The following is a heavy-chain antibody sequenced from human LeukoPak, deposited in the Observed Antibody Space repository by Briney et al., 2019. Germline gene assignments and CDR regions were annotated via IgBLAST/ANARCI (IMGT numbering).Heavy chain of an antibody. D-gene: IGHD3-22*01. V-gene: IGHV1-69*13. CDR1: GSTFSSYA. CDR3: ASSSGRIEYFQH. CDR2: IIPIFGTA. Sequence: GASAKVSCKASGSTFSSYAISWVRQVPGQGLEWMGGIIPIFGTASYAQKFQGRVTMTADESTTTAYMELRSLRSEDTAVYYCASSSGRIEYFQHWGQGTLVTASS. J-gene: IGHJ1*01.